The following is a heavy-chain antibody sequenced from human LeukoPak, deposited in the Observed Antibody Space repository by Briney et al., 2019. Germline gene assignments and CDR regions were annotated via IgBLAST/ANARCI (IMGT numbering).Heavy chain of an antibody. CDR2: ISGSGGST. J-gene: IGHJ4*02. CDR3: ATKGVPIGSGWYAY. Sequence: GGSLRLSCAVSGFTFSSYAMSWVRQAPGKGLEWVSAISGSGGSTYYADSVKGRFTISRDNSKSTLYLQMNSLRAEDTAVYYCATKGVPIGSGWYAYWGQGTLATVSS. D-gene: IGHD6-19*01. V-gene: IGHV3-23*01. CDR1: GFTFSSYA.